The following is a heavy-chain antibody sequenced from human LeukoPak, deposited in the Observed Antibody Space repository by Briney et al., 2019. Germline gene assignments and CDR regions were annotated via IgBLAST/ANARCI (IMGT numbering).Heavy chain of an antibody. V-gene: IGHV4-59*01. Sequence: PAETLSLTCTVSRDSISGYYWSWVRQPPGKGLEWIGYIYYTGSTNYNPSLKSRVTISVDTSKNQFFLTLTSVTAADTAIYYCAKGSGYPSRSPLDFWGQGTLVTVSS. CDR3: AKGSGYPSRSPLDF. CDR1: RDSISGYY. D-gene: IGHD5-12*01. J-gene: IGHJ4*02. CDR2: IYYTGST.